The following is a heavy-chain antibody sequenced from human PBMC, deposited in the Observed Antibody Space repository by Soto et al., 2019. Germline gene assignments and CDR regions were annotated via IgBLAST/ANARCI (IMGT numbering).Heavy chain of an antibody. Sequence: PSETLSLTCTVSGDSMTSGDYSWSWIRQPPGKGLEQLGYIYRTGKTHYSKSLKSRVIISIDTSKNQFSLGLASVTAADTAFYYCGSVRPSGYVLSWGQGILVTV. J-gene: IGHJ5*02. D-gene: IGHD6-25*01. CDR2: IYRTGKT. V-gene: IGHV4-30-2*02. CDR1: GDSMTSGDYS. CDR3: GSVRPSGYVLS.